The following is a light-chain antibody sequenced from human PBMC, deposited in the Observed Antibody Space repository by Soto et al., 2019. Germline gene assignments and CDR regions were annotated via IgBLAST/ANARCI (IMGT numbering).Light chain of an antibody. CDR3: QQRSDSIT. CDR1: HSVTTH. J-gene: IGKJ5*01. Sequence: EIVLTQSPGTLSLSPGERATLSCWASHSVTTHLAWFQQRPGQTPRLLIYDASTRAPGIPARFSGRGSGADFTLTISSLEPEDFAVYYCQQRSDSITFGQGTRWRL. CDR2: DAS. V-gene: IGKV3-11*01.